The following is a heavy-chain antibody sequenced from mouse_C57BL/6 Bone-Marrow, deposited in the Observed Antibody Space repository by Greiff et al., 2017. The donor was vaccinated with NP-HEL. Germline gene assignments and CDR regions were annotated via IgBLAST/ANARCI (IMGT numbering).Heavy chain of an antibody. Sequence: VQLQQSGPELVKPGASVKISCKASGYTFTDYYMNWVKQSHGKSLEWIGDINPNNGGTSYNQKFKGKATLTVDKSSSTAYMELRSLTSEDSAVYYCGGGFAYWGQGTLVTVSA. CDR2: INPNNGGT. V-gene: IGHV1-26*01. J-gene: IGHJ3*01. CDR1: GYTFTDYY. CDR3: GGGFAY.